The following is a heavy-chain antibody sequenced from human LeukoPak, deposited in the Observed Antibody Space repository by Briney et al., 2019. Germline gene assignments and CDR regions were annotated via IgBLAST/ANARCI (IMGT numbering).Heavy chain of an antibody. Sequence: KPSETLSLTCTVSGGSISSYYWSWVRQPPGKGLEWIGYIYYSGSTNYNPSLKSRVTITVDTSKNPFSLKLSSVTAADTAVYYCARGSTYYDFWSGPSGAFDIWGQGTMVTVSS. V-gene: IGHV4-59*01. CDR1: GGSISSYY. CDR2: IYYSGST. CDR3: ARGSTYYDFWSGPSGAFDI. J-gene: IGHJ3*02. D-gene: IGHD3-3*01.